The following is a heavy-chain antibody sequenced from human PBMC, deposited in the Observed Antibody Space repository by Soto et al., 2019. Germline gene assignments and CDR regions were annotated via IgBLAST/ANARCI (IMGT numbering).Heavy chain of an antibody. CDR2: IWYDGSNK. J-gene: IGHJ6*02. Sequence: QVQLVESGGGVAQPGRSLRLSCTVSGFTFSGHAMHWVRQAPGKGLEWVTQIWYDGSNKYYAESVKGRFTISRDNSKNTLYLQMNSQRVEDTAVYYCARDGQGLAPYALDVWGQGTSVSGSS. CDR1: GFTFSGHA. V-gene: IGHV3-33*01. CDR3: ARDGQGLAPYALDV. D-gene: IGHD6-19*01.